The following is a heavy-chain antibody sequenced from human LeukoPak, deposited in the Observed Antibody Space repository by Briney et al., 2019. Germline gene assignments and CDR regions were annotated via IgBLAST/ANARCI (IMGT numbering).Heavy chain of an antibody. CDR3: AKAGHSSGWATTNFDC. Sequence: GRALRLFCAASGFTFSSYGMHWVRQAPGKGLEWVAVISYDGSNKYYVDSVRGRFTISRDNSKNTLSLQMSSLRAEDTAVYYCAKAGHSSGWATTNFDCWGQGTLVTVSS. CDR1: GFTFSSYG. V-gene: IGHV3-30*18. J-gene: IGHJ4*02. D-gene: IGHD6-19*01. CDR2: ISYDGSNK.